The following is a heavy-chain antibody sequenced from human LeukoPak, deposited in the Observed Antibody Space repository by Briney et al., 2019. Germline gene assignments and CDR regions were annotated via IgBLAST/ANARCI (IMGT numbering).Heavy chain of an antibody. CDR3: ARGTMIGEY. J-gene: IGHJ4*02. D-gene: IGHD3-10*02. CDR2: INTDGSTT. Sequence: GGSLRLSCAASGFTFSTYWMHWVRQAPGKGLVWVSRINTDGSTTGYADSVKGRFTISRDNAKNTLYLQMRSLRAEDTAVYYCARGTMIGEYWGQGTLVTVSS. CDR1: GFTFSTYW. V-gene: IGHV3-74*01.